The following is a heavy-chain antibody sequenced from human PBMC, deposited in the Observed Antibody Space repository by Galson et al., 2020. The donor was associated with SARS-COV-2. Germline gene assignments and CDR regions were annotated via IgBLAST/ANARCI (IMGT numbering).Heavy chain of an antibody. V-gene: IGHV4-30-4*01. J-gene: IGHJ4*02. D-gene: IGHD3-10*01. Sequence: ETSETLSLTCTVSGGSISSGDYYWSWIRQPPGKGLEWIGYIYYSGSTYYNPSLKSRVTISVDTSKNQFSLKLSSVTAADTAVYYCAREQRSITMVRGAALDYWGQGTLVTVSS. CDR1: GGSISSGDYY. CDR3: AREQRSITMVRGAALDY. CDR2: IYYSGST.